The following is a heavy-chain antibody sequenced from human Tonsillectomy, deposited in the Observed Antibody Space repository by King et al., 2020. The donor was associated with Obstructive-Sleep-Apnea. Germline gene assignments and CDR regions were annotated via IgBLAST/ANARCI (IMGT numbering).Heavy chain of an antibody. V-gene: IGHV4-39*01. J-gene: IGHJ4*02. CDR2: VYFGGVT. D-gene: IGHD5-18*01. CDR3: VGNGYSYGYGRY. CDR1: GDTLSSSTFY. Sequence: QLQESGPGLVKPSETVSLTCTVSGDTLSSSTFYWGWIRQPPGKGLEWIGSVYFGGVTYYNPSLKSRVTISGDTSKNQFSLNLTSVTAAETAVYYCVGNGYSYGYGRYWGQGSLVTVSS.